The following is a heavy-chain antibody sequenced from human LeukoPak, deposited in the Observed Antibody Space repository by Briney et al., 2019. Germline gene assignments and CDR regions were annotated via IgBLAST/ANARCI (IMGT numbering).Heavy chain of an antibody. CDR1: GYTFTSNY. J-gene: IGHJ4*02. CDR3: ARDQEGFDY. CDR2: IYPRDGST. V-gene: IGHV1-46*01. Sequence: ASVTVSCTASGYTFTSNYIHWVRQAPGQGLEWMGMIYPRDGSTSYAQKFQGRVTVTRDTSTSTVHMELGGLRSEDTAVDYCARDQEGFDYWGQGTLVTVSS.